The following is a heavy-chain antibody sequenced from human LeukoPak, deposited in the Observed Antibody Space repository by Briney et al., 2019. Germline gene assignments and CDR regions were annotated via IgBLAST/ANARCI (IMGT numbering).Heavy chain of an antibody. CDR1: GGSISIYY. Sequence: SETLSLTCTVSGGSISIYYWSWIRQPAGKGLEWIGRIYTSGSTNYNPSLKSRVTMSVDTSKNQFSLKLSSVTAADTAVYYCAREVLGYCSGGSCYYYYGMDVWGQGTTVTVSS. CDR2: IYTSGST. D-gene: IGHD2-15*01. CDR3: AREVLGYCSGGSCYYYYGMDV. V-gene: IGHV4-4*07. J-gene: IGHJ6*02.